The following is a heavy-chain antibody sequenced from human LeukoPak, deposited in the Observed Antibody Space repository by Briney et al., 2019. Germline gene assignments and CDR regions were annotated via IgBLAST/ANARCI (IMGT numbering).Heavy chain of an antibody. V-gene: IGHV3-30*04. CDR2: ISYDGSNK. CDR1: GFTFSSYA. Sequence: PGRSLRLSCAASGFTFSSYAMHWVRQAPGKGPEWVAVISYDGSNKYYADSVKGRFTISRDNSKNTLYLQMNSLRAEDTAVYYCAREAYSYGYIDYWGQGTLVTVSS. D-gene: IGHD5-18*01. CDR3: AREAYSYGYIDY. J-gene: IGHJ4*02.